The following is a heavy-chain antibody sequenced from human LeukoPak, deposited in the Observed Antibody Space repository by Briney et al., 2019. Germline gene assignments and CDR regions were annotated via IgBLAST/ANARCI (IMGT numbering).Heavy chain of an antibody. V-gene: IGHV4-30-2*01. Sequence: PSQTLSLTCAVSGGSISSGGYSWSWIRQPPGKGLEWIGYIYHSGSTYYNPSLKSRVTISVDRSKNQFSLKLSSVTAADTAVYYCARGSRSVGYDYWGQGTLVTVSS. CDR1: GGSISSGGYS. D-gene: IGHD3-22*01. CDR3: ARGSRSVGYDY. CDR2: IYHSGST. J-gene: IGHJ4*02.